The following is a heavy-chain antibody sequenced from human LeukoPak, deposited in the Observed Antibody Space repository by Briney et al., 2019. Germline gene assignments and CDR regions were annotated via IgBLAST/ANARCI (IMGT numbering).Heavy chain of an antibody. CDR3: ARAGGFAGYMDV. J-gene: IGHJ6*03. D-gene: IGHD3-16*01. V-gene: IGHV4-39*07. Sequence: SETLSLTCAVSGASISGSGYYLGWIRQPPGKGLEWIGNIYYTGSTYYNASLQSRVTISIDTSKNQFSLKLNSVTAADTAVYYCARAGGFAGYMDVWGKGTTVTISS. CDR1: GASISGSGYY. CDR2: IYYTGST.